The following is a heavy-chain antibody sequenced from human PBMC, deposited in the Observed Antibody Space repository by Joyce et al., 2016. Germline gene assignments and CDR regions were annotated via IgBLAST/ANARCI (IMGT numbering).Heavy chain of an antibody. Sequence: QVHLVQSGAEVKKSGSSVRVSCKASGGSFNKYTVSWVRQAPGQGLAWMGRILPMLNRTNYAQEFQGRGTITADTSTTTAYMQLTGLRFDDTAVYFCAGTFNYPHHDGMDVWGQGTTVTVSS. V-gene: IGHV1-69*02. CDR2: ILPMLNRT. CDR3: AGTFNYPHHDGMDV. D-gene: IGHD4-11*01. J-gene: IGHJ6*02. CDR1: GGSFNKYT.